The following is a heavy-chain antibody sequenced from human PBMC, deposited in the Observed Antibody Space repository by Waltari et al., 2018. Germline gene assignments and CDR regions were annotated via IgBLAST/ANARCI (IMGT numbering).Heavy chain of an antibody. V-gene: IGHV4-31*03. D-gene: IGHD6-6*01. J-gene: IGHJ3*02. CDR1: GGSISSGGYY. CDR3: ARDGIAARGAFDI. CDR2: IYYSGST. Sequence: QVQLQESGPGLVKPSQTLSLTCTVSGGSISSGGYYWRWIRQHPGKGLEWIGYIYYSGSTYYNPSLKSRVTISVDTSKNQFSLKLSSVTAADTAVYYCARDGIAARGAFDIWGQGTMVTVSS.